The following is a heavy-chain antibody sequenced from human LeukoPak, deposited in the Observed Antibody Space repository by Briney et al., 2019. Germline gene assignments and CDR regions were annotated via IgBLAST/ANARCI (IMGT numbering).Heavy chain of an antibody. D-gene: IGHD6-13*01. Sequence: ASVKVSCMASGYTYTSYDIDGVRQSTGQGLEWMGWMNPNSGNTGYAQKFQGRVTMTRNTSISTAYMELSSLRSEDTAVYYCARGPHSSSWYPYYYYYMDVWGKGTTVTVSS. J-gene: IGHJ6*03. CDR2: MNPNSGNT. CDR1: GYTYTSYD. V-gene: IGHV1-8*02. CDR3: ARGPHSSSWYPYYYYYMDV.